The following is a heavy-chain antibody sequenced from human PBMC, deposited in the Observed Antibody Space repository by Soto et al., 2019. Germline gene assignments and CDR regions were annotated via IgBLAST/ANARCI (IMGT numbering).Heavy chain of an antibody. V-gene: IGHV3-23*01. J-gene: IGHJ4*02. Sequence: EVQLLESGGGLVQPGGSLRLSCAASGFTFSSYAMSWVRQAPGKGLEWVSAISGSGGSTYYADSVKGRFTISRDNSKNTLYLQRNSLRAEDTAVYYCAKDPWFGELNPHYFDYWGQGTLVTVSS. D-gene: IGHD3-10*01. CDR3: AKDPWFGELNPHYFDY. CDR2: ISGSGGST. CDR1: GFTFSSYA.